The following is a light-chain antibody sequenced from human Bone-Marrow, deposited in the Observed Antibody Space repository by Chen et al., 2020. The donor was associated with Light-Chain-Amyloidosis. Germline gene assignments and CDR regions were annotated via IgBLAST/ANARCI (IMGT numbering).Light chain of an antibody. CDR2: EVT. CDR1: SSDVGSYDF. J-gene: IGLJ1*01. Sequence: QSALTQPASVSGSPGQSITISCTGTSSDVGSYDFVSWYQQHAGKAPKLMIYEVTKRPSGVSNRFSGSKSGNTASLTISGLQAEDEADYYCCSYACSPLYVFGTGTKVSVL. CDR3: CSYACSPLYV. V-gene: IGLV2-23*02.